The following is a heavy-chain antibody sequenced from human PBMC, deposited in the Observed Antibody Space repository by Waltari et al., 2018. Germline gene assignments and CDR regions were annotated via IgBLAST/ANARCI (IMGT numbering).Heavy chain of an antibody. CDR1: GASISSKSYY. CDR2: RYYGGG. D-gene: IGHD3-9*01. J-gene: IGHJ4*02. V-gene: IGHV4-39*02. CDR3: ARRPYDILTGGFDS. Sequence: QLQLQESGPGLVKPSETLSLSCTVAGASISSKSYYWGWIRQPPGKGLEWIGSRYYGGGNYNPSLQSRVTISADTSKNRLSLKLTSVTATDTAVYYCARRPYDILTGGFDSWGQGTLVTVSS.